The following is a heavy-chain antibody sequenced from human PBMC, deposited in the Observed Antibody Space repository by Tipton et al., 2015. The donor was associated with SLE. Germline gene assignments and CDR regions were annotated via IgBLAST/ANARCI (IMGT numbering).Heavy chain of an antibody. J-gene: IGHJ2*01. CDR2: IYYTGST. CDR1: GGSFSGYY. V-gene: IGHV4-34*01. Sequence: TLSLTCAVYGGSFSGYYWGWIRQPPGKGLEWIGTIYYTGSTYYNPSLKSRVTISVDTSKNQFSLNLRSVTAADTAVYYCARVDYYDSSGTYWYFDLWGRGTLVTVSS. D-gene: IGHD3-22*01. CDR3: ARVDYYDSSGTYWYFDL.